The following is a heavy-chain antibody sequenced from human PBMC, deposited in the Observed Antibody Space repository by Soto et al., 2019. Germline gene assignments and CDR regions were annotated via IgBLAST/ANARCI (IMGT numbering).Heavy chain of an antibody. Sequence: EVQLLESGGGLVQPGGSLRLSCAASGFTFSSYAMSWVRQAPGKGLEWVSAISGSGGSTYYADSVKGRFTISRDNSKNTLYLQMNSLRDEDTAVYYCAKPFEGYYYYGMDVWGQGTTVTVSS. CDR2: ISGSGGST. J-gene: IGHJ6*02. CDR3: AKPFEGYYYYGMDV. D-gene: IGHD3-10*01. V-gene: IGHV3-23*01. CDR1: GFTFSSYA.